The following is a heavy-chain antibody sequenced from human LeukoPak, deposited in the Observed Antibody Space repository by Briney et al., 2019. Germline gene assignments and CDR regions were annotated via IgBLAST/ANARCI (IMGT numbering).Heavy chain of an antibody. CDR1: GGSINFYY. J-gene: IGHJ5*02. D-gene: IGHD2-15*01. V-gene: IGHV4-4*07. Sequence: SETLSLTRTVSGGSINFYYWSWIRQPAGKGLEWIGHMDTSGHTNYNSSLMSRVTMSVDTSKNQFSLRLTSVTAADTAVYYCARHWSHSVAQFGRSYWFDPWGQGTLVTVSS. CDR3: ARHWSHSVAQFGRSYWFDP. CDR2: MDTSGHT.